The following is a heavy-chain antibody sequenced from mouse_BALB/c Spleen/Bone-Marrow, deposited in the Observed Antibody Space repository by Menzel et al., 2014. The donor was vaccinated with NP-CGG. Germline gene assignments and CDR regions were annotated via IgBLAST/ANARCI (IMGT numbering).Heavy chain of an antibody. CDR1: GFNIKDTY. CDR3: AKYYYGNSLFAY. J-gene: IGHJ3*01. V-gene: IGHV14-3*02. CDR2: IDPANGNT. D-gene: IGHD1-1*01. Sequence: VQLQQSGAELVKPGASVKLSCTASGFNIKDTYMHWVKRRPEQGLEWIGRIDPANGNTKYDPKFQGKATITADTSSNTAYLQLSSLTSEDTAVYYCAKYYYGNSLFAYWGQGTLVTVSA.